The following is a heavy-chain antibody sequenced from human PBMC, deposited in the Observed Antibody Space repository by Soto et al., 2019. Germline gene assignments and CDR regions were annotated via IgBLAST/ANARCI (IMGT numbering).Heavy chain of an antibody. V-gene: IGHV1-8*01. CDR1: GYTFNSFD. Sequence: VSLKVSCKSSGYTFNSFDFHWVRQATGLGLEWMGWMNPNSGNTGYAQKFQGRVTMTRNTSISTAYMALSSLTSEDTAVYYCAAGSPRDHWGQGTLVSVSS. CDR3: AAGSPRDH. J-gene: IGHJ4*01. D-gene: IGHD3-10*01. CDR2: MNPNSGNT.